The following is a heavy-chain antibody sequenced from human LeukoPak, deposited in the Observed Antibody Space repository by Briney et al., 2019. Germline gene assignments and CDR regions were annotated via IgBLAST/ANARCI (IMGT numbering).Heavy chain of an antibody. CDR3: ARGFLRGYSYGLRQYNWFDP. D-gene: IGHD5-18*01. CDR1: GGTFSSYA. CDR2: IIPIFGTA. V-gene: IGHV1-69*05. J-gene: IGHJ5*02. Sequence: SAKVSCKASGGTFSSYAISWVRQAPGQGLEWMGGIIPIFGTANYAQKFQGRVTITTDESTSTAYMELSSLRSEDTAVDYCARGFLRGYSYGLRQYNWFDPWGQGTLVTVSS.